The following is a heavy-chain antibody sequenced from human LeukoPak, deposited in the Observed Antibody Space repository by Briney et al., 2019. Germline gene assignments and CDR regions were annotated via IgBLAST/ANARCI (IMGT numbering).Heavy chain of an antibody. D-gene: IGHD2-2*01. CDR2: IYSGGST. Sequence: GGSLRLSCAASGFTVSSNYMSWVRQAPGKGLEWVSVIYSGGSTYYADSVKGRFTISRDNSKNTLYLQMNSMRAEDTAVYYCAREVPATAMYFDYWGQGTLVTVSS. CDR3: AREVPATAMYFDY. V-gene: IGHV3-53*01. J-gene: IGHJ4*02. CDR1: GFTVSSNY.